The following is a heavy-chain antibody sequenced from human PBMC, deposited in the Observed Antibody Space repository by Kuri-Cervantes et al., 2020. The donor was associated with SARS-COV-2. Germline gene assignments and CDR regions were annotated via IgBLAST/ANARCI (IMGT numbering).Heavy chain of an antibody. CDR1: GFTFTSSA. CDR3: AAALIDAFDI. J-gene: IGHJ3*02. V-gene: IGHV1-58*02. Sequence: SVKVSCKASGFTFTSSAMQWVRQARGQRLEWIGWIVVGSGNTNYAQKFQERVTITRDMSTSTAYMELSSLRFEDMAVYYCAAALIDAFDIWGQGTMVTVSS. CDR2: IVVGSGNT.